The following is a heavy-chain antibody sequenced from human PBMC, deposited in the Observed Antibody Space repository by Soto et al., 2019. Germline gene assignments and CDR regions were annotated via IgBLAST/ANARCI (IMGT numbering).Heavy chain of an antibody. D-gene: IGHD3-3*01. Sequence: ASVKGSCKASGYTFPSYDINWVRQAPGQGLEWMGWMNPNSGNTGYAQKFQGRVTMTRNTSISTAYMELSSLRSEDTAVYYCARRVTIFGVGNWFDPWGQGTLVTVS. V-gene: IGHV1-8*01. CDR1: GYTFPSYD. J-gene: IGHJ5*02. CDR3: ARRVTIFGVGNWFDP. CDR2: MNPNSGNT.